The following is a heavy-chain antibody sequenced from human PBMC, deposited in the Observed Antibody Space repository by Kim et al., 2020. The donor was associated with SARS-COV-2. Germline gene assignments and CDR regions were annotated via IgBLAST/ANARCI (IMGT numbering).Heavy chain of an antibody. CDR3: ARDLSYDYIWGSYRQINAFDI. CDR2: IYYSGST. V-gene: IGHV4-30-4*01. J-gene: IGHJ3*02. Sequence: SETLSLTCTVSGGSISSGDYYWSWIRQPPGKGLEWIGYIYYSGSTYYNPSLKSRVTISVDTSKNQFSLKLSSVTAADTAVYYCARDLSYDYIWGSYRQINAFDIWGQGTMVTVSS. D-gene: IGHD3-16*02. CDR1: GGSISSGDYY.